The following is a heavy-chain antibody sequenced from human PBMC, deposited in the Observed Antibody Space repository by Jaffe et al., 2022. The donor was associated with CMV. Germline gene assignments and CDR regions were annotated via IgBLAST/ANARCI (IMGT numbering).Heavy chain of an antibody. CDR1: GFTFSNAW. Sequence: EVQLVESGGGLVKPGGSLRLSCAASGFTFSNAWMSWVRQAPGKGLEWVGRIKSKTDGGTTDYAAPVKGRFTISRDDSKNTLYLQMNSLKTEDTAVYYCTTGLMYSPDYFDYWGQGTLVTVSS. CDR2: IKSKTDGGTT. V-gene: IGHV3-15*01. CDR3: TTGLMYSPDYFDY. J-gene: IGHJ4*02. D-gene: IGHD2-8*01.